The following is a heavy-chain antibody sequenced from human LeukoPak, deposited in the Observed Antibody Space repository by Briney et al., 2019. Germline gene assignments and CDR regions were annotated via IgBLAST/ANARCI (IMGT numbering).Heavy chain of an antibody. CDR2: ISWNSGTI. CDR3: ARAYKDRSLAGKKEFFQH. CDR1: GFTFDNYA. D-gene: IGHD6-19*01. J-gene: IGHJ1*01. V-gene: IGHV3-9*01. Sequence: GRSLRLSCAASGFTFDNYAMNWVRQVPGKGLEWISLISWNSGTIGYADSVKGRFTISRVNANNFLYLQMNSLRAEDTALYYCARAYKDRSLAGKKEFFQHWGQGTLVTVSS.